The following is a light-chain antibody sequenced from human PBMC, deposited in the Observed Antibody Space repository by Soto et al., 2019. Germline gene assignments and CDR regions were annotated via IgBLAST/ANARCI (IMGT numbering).Light chain of an antibody. Sequence: QSVLTQPPSVSGAPGQRVTISCTGSSSNIGAGYDVHWYQQLPGTAPKLLIYGNSNRPSGVPDRFSGSKSGTSASLAVTGLQAEDEADYYCQSYDNNLSGWVFGGGTKLT. CDR3: QSYDNNLSGWV. CDR2: GNS. V-gene: IGLV1-40*01. CDR1: SSNIGAGYD. J-gene: IGLJ3*02.